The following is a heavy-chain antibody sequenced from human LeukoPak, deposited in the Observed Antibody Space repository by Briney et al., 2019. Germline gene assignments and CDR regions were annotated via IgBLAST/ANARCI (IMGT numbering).Heavy chain of an antibody. V-gene: IGHV3-74*01. CDR1: GFTFSGYW. J-gene: IGHJ4*02. Sequence: TGGSLRLSCAASGFTFSGYWMRWVRQPPGKGLVWVSRINSDGSMTNYADSVKGRFTISRDNANTLYLQMNGLRAEDTAVYYCVRGTAFWNGVDYWGQGTLVTVSS. D-gene: IGHD3-3*01. CDR3: VRGTAFWNGVDY. CDR2: INSDGSMT.